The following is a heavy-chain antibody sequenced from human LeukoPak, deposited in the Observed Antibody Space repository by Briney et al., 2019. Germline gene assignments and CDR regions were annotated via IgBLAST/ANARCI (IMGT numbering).Heavy chain of an antibody. V-gene: IGHV4-59*08. CDR1: GGSISRYY. CDR3: VTITGLYYYYYYMDV. Sequence: TSDTLSLTCTVSGGSISRYYGRWIRHPPGKGLEWIGYIYYRGSTNYNPSLKSRVTISVDTSQNQFSLKLSSVTAADTALYYCVTITGLYYYYYYMDVWGKGTTVTISS. D-gene: IGHD3-10*01. CDR2: IYYRGST. J-gene: IGHJ6*03.